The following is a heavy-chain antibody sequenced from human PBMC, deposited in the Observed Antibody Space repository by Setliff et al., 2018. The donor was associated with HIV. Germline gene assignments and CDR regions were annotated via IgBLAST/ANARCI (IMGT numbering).Heavy chain of an antibody. Sequence: SETLSLTCSVSGDSFTGYYWNWIRQSAGKGLEWIGRIYTNGATSYNPSLRSRVTMSVDTSKKQLSLRLTSVSAADAAVYYCAKDRGQCFDLWGRGTLVTVSS. V-gene: IGHV4-4*07. D-gene: IGHD3-10*01. J-gene: IGHJ2*01. CDR3: AKDRGQCFDL. CDR1: GDSFTGYY. CDR2: IYTNGAT.